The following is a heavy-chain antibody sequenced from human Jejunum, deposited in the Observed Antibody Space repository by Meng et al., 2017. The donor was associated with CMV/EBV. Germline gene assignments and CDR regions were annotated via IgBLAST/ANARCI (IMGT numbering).Heavy chain of an antibody. J-gene: IGHJ4*02. CDR3: AKDLKPDGLWDFDS. D-gene: IGHD4-17*01. CDR1: GVALSTCA. V-gene: IGHV3-23*01. CDR2: ITSAGKT. Sequence: TASGVALSTCAMSWVRQAPGKGLEWVSVITSAGKTYYADSVKGRFNISRDSSKTTLFLQMNSLRVEDTAVYYCAKDLKPDGLWDFDSWGQGTLVTVSS.